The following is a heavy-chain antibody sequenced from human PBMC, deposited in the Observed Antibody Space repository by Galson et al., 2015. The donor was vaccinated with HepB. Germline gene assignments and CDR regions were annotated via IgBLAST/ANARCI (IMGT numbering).Heavy chain of an antibody. CDR3: ATADLWSGYFDY. V-gene: IGHV1-24*01. CDR2: SDPESGER. J-gene: IGHJ4*02. D-gene: IGHD3-3*01. CDR1: GYTLTKIS. Sequence: SVKVSCKVSGYTLTKISMYWLRRVPRKGLEFMGGSDPESGERMYGQTFQGRVTLTEDTTTDTAYMELRSLRSEDTALYYCATADLWSGYFDYWGQGTLVTVSS.